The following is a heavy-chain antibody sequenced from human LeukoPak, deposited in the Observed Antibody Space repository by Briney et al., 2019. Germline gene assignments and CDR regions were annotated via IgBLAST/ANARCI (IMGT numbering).Heavy chain of an antibody. J-gene: IGHJ4*02. V-gene: IGHV3-23*01. D-gene: IGHD2-2*01. CDR3: AKNASSRGIFNY. CDR2: ISGRGGTT. Sequence: GGSLRLSSEASGFTFTNYAISWVRQAPGKGLEWVSGISGRGGTTYYADSVKGRFTISRDNSKNTLYLQMNSLRAEDTAVYYCAKNASSRGIFNYGREGTLVTVSS. CDR1: GFTFTNYA.